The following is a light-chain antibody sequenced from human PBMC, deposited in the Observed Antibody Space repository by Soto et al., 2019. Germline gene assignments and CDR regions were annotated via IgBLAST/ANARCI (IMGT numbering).Light chain of an antibody. J-gene: IGKJ1*01. CDR3: QQYGTSPWT. Sequence: EIVLTQSPGTLSLFPGERATLSCRATQTVSSNYLAWYQQKPGQAPRLLIYIASSRATGIPDRFSGSGSGTDFTLTISRLVPEDFAVYYCQQYGTSPWTFGQGTKVEIK. CDR2: IAS. CDR1: QTVSSNY. V-gene: IGKV3-20*01.